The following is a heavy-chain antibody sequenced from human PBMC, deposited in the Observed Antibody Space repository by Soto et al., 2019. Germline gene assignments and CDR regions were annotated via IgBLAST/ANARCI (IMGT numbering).Heavy chain of an antibody. CDR2: INHSGST. V-gene: IGHV4-34*01. Sequence: KPSETLSLTCAVYGGSFSGYYWSWIRQPPGKGLEWIGEINHSGSTNYNPSLKSRVTISVDTSKNQFSLKLSSVTAADTAVYYCARGHYDFWSGYYGYFDYWGQGTLVTVSS. J-gene: IGHJ4*02. CDR3: ARGHYDFWSGYYGYFDY. CDR1: GGSFSGYY. D-gene: IGHD3-3*01.